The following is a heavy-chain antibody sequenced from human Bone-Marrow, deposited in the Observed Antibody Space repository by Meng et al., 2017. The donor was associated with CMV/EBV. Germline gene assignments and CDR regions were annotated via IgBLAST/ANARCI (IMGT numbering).Heavy chain of an antibody. D-gene: IGHD3-22*01. Sequence: SETLSLTCTVSGGSISSTNYYWGWIRQPPGKGLEWVGSGYYSGNTYYNPSLKGRVTISVDTSKNQFSLELRSVTAADTAAYYCARDWVSYDSSGYALDIWGQGTVVTVSS. CDR1: GGSISSTNYY. CDR3: ARDWVSYDSSGYALDI. J-gene: IGHJ3*02. CDR2: GYYSGNT. V-gene: IGHV4-39*07.